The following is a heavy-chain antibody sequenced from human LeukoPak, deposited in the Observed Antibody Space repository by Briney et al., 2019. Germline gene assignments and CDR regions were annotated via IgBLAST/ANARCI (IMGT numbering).Heavy chain of an antibody. CDR1: GGTFSSYA. CDR3: ARALVVPAAMDY. Sequence: SVKVSCKASGGTFSSYAISWVRQAPGQGLEWMGGIIPIFGPANYAQKFQGRVTITADKSTSTAYMELSSLRSEDTAVYYCARALVVPAAMDYWGQGTLVTVSS. CDR2: IIPIFGPA. V-gene: IGHV1-69*06. D-gene: IGHD2-2*01. J-gene: IGHJ4*02.